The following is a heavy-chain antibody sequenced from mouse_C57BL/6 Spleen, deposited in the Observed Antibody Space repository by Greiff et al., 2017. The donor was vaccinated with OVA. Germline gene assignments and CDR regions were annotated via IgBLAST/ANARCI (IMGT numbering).Heavy chain of an antibody. Sequence: EVQLQQSGPGMVKPSQSLSLTCTVTGYSITSGYDWHWIRHFPGNKLEWMGYISYSGSTNYNPSLKSRISITHDTSKNHFFLKLNSVTTEDTATYYCARGGIYYDYDGYFDVWGTGTTVTVSA. CDR2: ISYSGST. CDR1: GYSITSGYD. CDR3: ARGGIYYDYDGYFDV. J-gene: IGHJ1*03. V-gene: IGHV3-1*01. D-gene: IGHD2-4*01.